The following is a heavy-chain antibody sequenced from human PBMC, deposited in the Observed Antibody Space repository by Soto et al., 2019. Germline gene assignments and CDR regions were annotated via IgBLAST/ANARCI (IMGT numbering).Heavy chain of an antibody. Sequence: GGSLRLSCAASGFTLSSYSMHWVRQAPGKGLEWVSYISGSGGTIYYADSVKGRFTNSRDNAKNSLSVQMNSLRDEDTAVYFCARETGLRSSGWSYYFDFWGQGT. J-gene: IGHJ4*02. V-gene: IGHV3-48*02. CDR1: GFTLSSYS. D-gene: IGHD6-19*01. CDR2: ISGSGGTI. CDR3: ARETGLRSSGWSYYFDF.